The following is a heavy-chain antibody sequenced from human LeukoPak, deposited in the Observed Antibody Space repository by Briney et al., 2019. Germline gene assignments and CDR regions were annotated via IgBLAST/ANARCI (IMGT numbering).Heavy chain of an antibody. V-gene: IGHV4-59*08. J-gene: IGHJ3*02. CDR2: IYYSGGT. D-gene: IGHD5-24*01. CDR1: GDSISSYY. CDR3: ARHVTISGPYDASDI. Sequence: SESLSLTCTVSGDSISSYYWSWIRQPPGKGLEWIGYIYYSGGTDYNTSLKTRVTTSVDTSKNQFSLKLRSATAADTAVYYCARHVTISGPYDASDIWGQGTMVTVST.